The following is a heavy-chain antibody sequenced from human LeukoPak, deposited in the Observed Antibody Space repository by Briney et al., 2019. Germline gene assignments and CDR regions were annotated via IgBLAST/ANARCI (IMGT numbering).Heavy chain of an antibody. Sequence: GESLTLSCAASGFTFDNFAMQWVRQAPGRGLEWVSFIRGDGGRTYYADSVKGRFTISRDNSKNSLYLQMNSLRTEDTALYYCAKDIHGGKAHWFDPWGQGTLVTVSS. J-gene: IGHJ5*02. CDR3: AKDIHGGKAHWFDP. V-gene: IGHV3-43*02. CDR1: GFTFDNFA. D-gene: IGHD4-23*01. CDR2: IRGDGGRT.